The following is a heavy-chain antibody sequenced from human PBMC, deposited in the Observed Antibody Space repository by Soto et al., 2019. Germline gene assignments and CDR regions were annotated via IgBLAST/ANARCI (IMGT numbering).Heavy chain of an antibody. CDR2: INHSGST. D-gene: IGHD2-15*01. V-gene: IGHV4-34*01. CDR1: GGSFSAYY. J-gene: IGHJ6*03. CDR3: ARGDVVVVAATRDYYYYMDV. Sequence: SETLSLTCAVYGGSFSAYYWSWIRQPPGKGLEWIGEINHSGSTNYNPSLKSRVTISVDTSKNQFSMKLTSVNAANKAVNYCARGDVVVVAATRDYYYYMDVWDKGTTVTVSS.